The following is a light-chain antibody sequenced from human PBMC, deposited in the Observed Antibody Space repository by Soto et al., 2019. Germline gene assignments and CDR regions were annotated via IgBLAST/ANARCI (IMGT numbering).Light chain of an antibody. J-gene: IGKJ3*01. Sequence: EIVLTQSPGTLSLSPGERATLSCRASQSVSSSYLAWYQQKPGQAPRLLIYGASSRATGIPDRFSGSGSGTDFTLTISRLETEDFTVYYCQQYGSSPFTFGPGPKVDI. CDR3: QQYGSSPFT. V-gene: IGKV3-20*01. CDR1: QSVSSSY. CDR2: GAS.